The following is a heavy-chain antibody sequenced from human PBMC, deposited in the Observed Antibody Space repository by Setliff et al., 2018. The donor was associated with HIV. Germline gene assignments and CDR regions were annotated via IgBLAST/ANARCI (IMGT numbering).Heavy chain of an antibody. CDR1: GYTFTNYA. CDR3: ARGDYYDSDRFDY. J-gene: IGHJ4*02. Sequence: ASVKVSCKASGYTFTNYALHWVRQAPGQRLEWMGWTNAGNGNTEYSQQFQGRVTITRDTSANTAYMELSSLRSEDTAVYFCARGDYYDSDRFDYWGQGTLVTVSS. D-gene: IGHD3-22*01. V-gene: IGHV1-3*01. CDR2: TNAGNGNT.